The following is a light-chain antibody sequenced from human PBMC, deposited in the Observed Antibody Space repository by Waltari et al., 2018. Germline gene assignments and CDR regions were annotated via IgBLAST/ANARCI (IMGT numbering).Light chain of an antibody. CDR1: NSDIGGYDF. CDR2: DIN. Sequence: HSALTQPRSVSGSPGQSVTISCIESNSDIGGYDFVSWYQHHPGKAPKPMIYDINVRPSGVPDRFSGSKSGNTASLTISGLQADDEADYYCSSYAGTYTLVFGGGTKVTVL. CDR3: SSYAGTYTLV. J-gene: IGLJ2*01. V-gene: IGLV2-11*01.